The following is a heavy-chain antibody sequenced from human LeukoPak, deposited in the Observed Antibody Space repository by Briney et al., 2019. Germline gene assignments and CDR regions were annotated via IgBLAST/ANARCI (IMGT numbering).Heavy chain of an antibody. D-gene: IGHD3-10*01. J-gene: IGHJ3*02. Sequence: PGGSLRLSCAASGFTFDDYAIHWVRQAPGKGLEWVSGISWNSDYIDYADSVKGRFTISRDNAKNSLYLQMNSLRAEDTALYYCAKDKYGSMVRGINTAFDIWGQGTMVTVSS. CDR2: ISWNSDYI. CDR3: AKDKYGSMVRGINTAFDI. CDR1: GFTFDDYA. V-gene: IGHV3-9*01.